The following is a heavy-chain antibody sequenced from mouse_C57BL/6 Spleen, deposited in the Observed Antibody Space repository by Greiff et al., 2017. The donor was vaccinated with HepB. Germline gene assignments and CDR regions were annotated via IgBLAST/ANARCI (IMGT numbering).Heavy chain of an antibody. Sequence: VQLKESGPGLVKPSQSLSLTCTVTGYSITSGYGWNWIRQFPGNKLEWMGYISYSGSTNYNPSLKSRTSSTRDTSKNQFFLQLNSVTTEDTATYYCARTARIKYWGQGTTLTVSS. D-gene: IGHD1-2*01. J-gene: IGHJ2*01. CDR1: GYSITSGYG. V-gene: IGHV3-2*02. CDR2: ISYSGST. CDR3: ARTARIKY.